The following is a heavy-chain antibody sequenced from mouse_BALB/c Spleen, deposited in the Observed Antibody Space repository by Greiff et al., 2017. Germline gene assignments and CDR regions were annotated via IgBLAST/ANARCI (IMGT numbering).Heavy chain of an antibody. J-gene: IGHJ4*01. Sequence: DLVKPGASVKLSCKASGYTFTSYWINWIKQRPGQGLEWIGRIAPGSGSTYYNEMFKGKATLTVDTSSSTAYIQLSSLSSEDSAVYFCASDGYSYAMDSWGQGTSVTVSS. CDR2: IAPGSGST. V-gene: IGHV1S41*01. CDR3: ASDGYSYAMDS. CDR1: GYTFTSYW. D-gene: IGHD2-3*01.